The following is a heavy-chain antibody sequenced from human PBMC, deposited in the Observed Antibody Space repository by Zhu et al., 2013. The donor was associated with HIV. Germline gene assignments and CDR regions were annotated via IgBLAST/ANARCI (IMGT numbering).Heavy chain of an antibody. D-gene: IGHD2-2*01. Sequence: VQYVQSGAEVKRPGASVKVSCKASGYTFSEYDVNWVRQAAGQGLEWMGWMNPVSGNTGYSQKFQGRVTLTRDNSIKTAYMELTGLTSDDTAIYYCARALGSGYCASASCYYFDYWGPGNPDHRLF. CDR3: ARALGSGYCASASCYYFDY. CDR1: GYTFSEYD. J-gene: IGHJ4*02. CDR2: MNPVSGNT. V-gene: IGHV1-8*01.